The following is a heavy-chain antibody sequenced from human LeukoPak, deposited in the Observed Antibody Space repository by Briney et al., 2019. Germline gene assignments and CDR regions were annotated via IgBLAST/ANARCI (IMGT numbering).Heavy chain of an antibody. CDR1: GFTFSSYW. D-gene: IGHD5-12*01. J-gene: IGHJ4*02. Sequence: AGSLTLSCAASGFTFSSYWIHWVRQVPGKGLVWVSRIKDVGTTTDYADSVKGRFTISRDDAKNTLYLQMNSLRAEDTAVYYCTTIRPGYWGQGTLVTVSP. CDR3: TTIRPGY. CDR2: IKDVGTTT. V-gene: IGHV3-74*01.